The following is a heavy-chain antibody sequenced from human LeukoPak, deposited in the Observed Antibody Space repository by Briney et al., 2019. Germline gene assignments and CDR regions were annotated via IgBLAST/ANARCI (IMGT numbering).Heavy chain of an antibody. CDR3: ARGSLEVATISSYYYYMDV. D-gene: IGHD5-12*01. Sequence: ASVKVSCKASGGTFSSYAISWVRQAPGQGLEWMGGIIPIFGTADYAQKFQGRVTITADKSTSTAYMVLSSLRSEDTAVYYCARGSLEVATISSYYYYMDVWGKGTTVTVSS. V-gene: IGHV1-69*06. J-gene: IGHJ6*03. CDR1: GGTFSSYA. CDR2: IIPIFGTA.